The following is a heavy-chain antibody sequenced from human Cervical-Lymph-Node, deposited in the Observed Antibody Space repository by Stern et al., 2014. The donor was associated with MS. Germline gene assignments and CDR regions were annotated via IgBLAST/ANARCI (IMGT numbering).Heavy chain of an antibody. CDR1: GYTFTSHY. J-gene: IGHJ4*02. D-gene: IGHD3/OR15-3a*01. V-gene: IGHV1-46*01. CDR3: ASGTGSKRPTGNY. CDR2: ISPSGDSA. Sequence: VQLVESGAEVKKPGASVKVSCKASGYTFTSHYMHWVRHAPGQGLEWVGIISPSGDSASYAQKFQGRVTMTRDTSTSTVYMELSSLRSEDTAVYYCASGTGSKRPTGNYWGQGTLVTVSS.